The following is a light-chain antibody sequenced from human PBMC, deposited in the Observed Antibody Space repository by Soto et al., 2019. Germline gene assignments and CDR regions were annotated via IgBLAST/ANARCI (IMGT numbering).Light chain of an antibody. Sequence: EIVMTQSPATLSVSPGERATLSCRASQSVSSNLAWYQQKPGQAPRLLIYGASTRATGIPARFSGSGSGTEFTLTISSLQSEDFAVYYCQQRSSWPGTFGQGTRLEIK. V-gene: IGKV3-15*01. J-gene: IGKJ5*01. CDR3: QQRSSWPGT. CDR2: GAS. CDR1: QSVSSN.